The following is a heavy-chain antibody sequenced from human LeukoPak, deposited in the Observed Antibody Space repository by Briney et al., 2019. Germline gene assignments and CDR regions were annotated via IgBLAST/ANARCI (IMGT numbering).Heavy chain of an antibody. J-gene: IGHJ2*01. CDR1: GGSFSGYY. V-gene: IGHV4-34*01. Sequence: KPSETLSLSCAVYGGSFSGYYWSWIRQPPGKGLEWIGEINHSGSTNYNPSLKSRVTISVDTSKNQFSLKLSSVTAADTAVYYCARGNTVVTHWYFDLWGRGTLVTVS. D-gene: IGHD4-23*01. CDR3: ARGNTVVTHWYFDL. CDR2: INHSGST.